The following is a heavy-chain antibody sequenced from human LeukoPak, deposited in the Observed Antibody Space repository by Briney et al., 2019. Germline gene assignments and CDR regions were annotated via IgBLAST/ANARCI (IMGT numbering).Heavy chain of an antibody. V-gene: IGHV3-23*01. J-gene: IGHJ6*03. D-gene: IGHD4-11*01. CDR2: VSGSGGTT. Sequence: GGSLRLSCAASGFTFSSYAMSWVRQAPGKGLEWVSGVSGSGGTTYYADSVKDRFTISRDNSKNTLYLQMNSLRAEDTAVYYCAKAGSVTTAYYYYMDVWGKGTTVTVSS. CDR3: AKAGSVTTAYYYYMDV. CDR1: GFTFSSYA.